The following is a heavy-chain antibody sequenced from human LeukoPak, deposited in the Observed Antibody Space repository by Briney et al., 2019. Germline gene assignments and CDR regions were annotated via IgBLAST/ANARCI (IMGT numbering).Heavy chain of an antibody. CDR3: ARGTYDSSGLLGHYFDY. Sequence: GGTLRLSCAASGFTVSSNYMSWVRQATGKGLEWVSVIYSGGSTYYADSVKGRFTISRDNSKNTLYLQMNSLRAEATAVYYCARGTYDSSGLLGHYFDYWGQGTLVTVSS. CDR2: IYSGGST. D-gene: IGHD3-22*01. CDR1: GFTVSSNY. V-gene: IGHV3-66*01. J-gene: IGHJ4*02.